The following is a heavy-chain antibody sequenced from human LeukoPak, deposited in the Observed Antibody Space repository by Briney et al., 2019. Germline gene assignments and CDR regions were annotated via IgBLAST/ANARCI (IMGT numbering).Heavy chain of an antibody. V-gene: IGHV1-69*13. CDR3: ARVSSTYCSSTSCPYYFDH. CDR1: GGTFSSYA. CDR2: IIPIFGTA. Sequence: SVKVSCKASGGTFSSYAISWVRQAPGQGLEWMGGIIPIFGTANYAQKFQGRVTITADESTSTAYMELSSLRSEDTAVYYCARVSSTYCSSTSCPYYFDHWGQGTLVTVSS. D-gene: IGHD2-2*01. J-gene: IGHJ4*02.